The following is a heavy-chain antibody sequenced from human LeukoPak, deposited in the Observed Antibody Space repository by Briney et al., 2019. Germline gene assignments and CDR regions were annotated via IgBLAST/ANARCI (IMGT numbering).Heavy chain of an antibody. CDR2: IYHSGST. D-gene: IGHD4-17*01. J-gene: IGHJ5*02. Sequence: SETLSLTCTVSGYSISSGYYWGWIRQPPGKGLEWIGSIYHSGSTYYNPSLRSRVTISVDTSKNQFSLKLSSVTAADTAVYYCARGLGGAPTTVLSWGQGTLVTVSS. V-gene: IGHV4-38-2*02. CDR3: ARGLGGAPTTVLS. CDR1: GYSISSGYY.